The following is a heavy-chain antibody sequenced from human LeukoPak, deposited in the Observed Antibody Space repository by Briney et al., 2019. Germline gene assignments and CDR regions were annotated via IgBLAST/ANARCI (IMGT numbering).Heavy chain of an antibody. CDR2: VSTTGST. Sequence: PSETLSLTCNVSGGSMRSYYWTWIRQPAGKGLEWIGRVSTTGSTNYNPSLKSRVTISLDTSKNQFSLKLTSVTAADTAVYYCATLPGGVTTPNPSWGQGTLVTVSS. J-gene: IGHJ5*02. CDR3: ATLPGGVTTPNPS. D-gene: IGHD4-17*01. CDR1: GGSMRSYY. V-gene: IGHV4-4*07.